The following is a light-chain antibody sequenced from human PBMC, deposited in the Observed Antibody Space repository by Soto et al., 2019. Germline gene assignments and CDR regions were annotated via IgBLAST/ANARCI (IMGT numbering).Light chain of an antibody. V-gene: IGKV3-20*01. Sequence: EIVLTQSPATLSLSPGERATLSCRASQSVSSSYLAWYQQKPGQAPRLLIYGASSRATGIPDRCSDSGSGTDFTLTSSRLEPEDFAVYYCHQYHSSPLTFGGGTKVEIK. J-gene: IGKJ4*01. CDR1: QSVSSSY. CDR3: HQYHSSPLT. CDR2: GAS.